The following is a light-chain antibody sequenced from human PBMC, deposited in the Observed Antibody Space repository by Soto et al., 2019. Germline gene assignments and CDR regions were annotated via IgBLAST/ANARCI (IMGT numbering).Light chain of an antibody. CDR1: QSISTY. CDR2: DAS. CDR3: QQRSTWPLT. J-gene: IGKJ4*01. Sequence: IVLTQSPATLSLSPWERATLSCRASQSISTYLAWYQQKPGQAPRLLIYDASSRATGIPARFSGSGSGTDFTLTISSLEPEDFAVYYCQQRSTWPLTFGGGTKVDIK. V-gene: IGKV3-11*01.